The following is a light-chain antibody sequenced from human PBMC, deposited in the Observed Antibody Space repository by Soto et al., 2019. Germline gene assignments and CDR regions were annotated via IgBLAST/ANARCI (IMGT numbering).Light chain of an antibody. CDR1: QSGRSN. CDR3: HQYNSWPLA. CDR2: GAS. J-gene: IGKJ4*01. Sequence: EIVMTQSPATLSVSPGDIVTLSCRASQSGRSNSAWYQQKPGQAPRLLIYGASIRATGIPARFSGSGYGTEFTLTISSLQSEDFYVSYCHQYNSWPLAFGGGTKVEIK. V-gene: IGKV3-15*01.